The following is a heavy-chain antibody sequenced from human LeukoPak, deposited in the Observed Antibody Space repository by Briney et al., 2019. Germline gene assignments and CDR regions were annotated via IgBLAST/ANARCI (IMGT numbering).Heavy chain of an antibody. Sequence: SETLSLTCTVSGGSISSGGYYWSWIRQPPGKGLEWIGYIYHSGSTYYNPSLKSRVTISVDRSKNQFSLKLSSVTAADTAVYYCARGKGITIFGVVLDWFDPWGQGTLVTVSS. V-gene: IGHV4-30-2*01. CDR2: IYHSGST. CDR3: ARGKGITIFGVVLDWFDP. CDR1: GGSISSGGYY. J-gene: IGHJ5*02. D-gene: IGHD3-3*01.